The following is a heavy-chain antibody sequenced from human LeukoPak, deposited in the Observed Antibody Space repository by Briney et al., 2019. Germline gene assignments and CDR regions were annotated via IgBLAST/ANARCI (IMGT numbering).Heavy chain of an antibody. Sequence: GGSLRLSCAASGLIFDDYTMHWVRQAPGKGLEWVSLISRNGAVTKYADSVRGRFTVSRDNSKNSLYLQMNSLTTEDTALYYCAKGPTIPTYYPSGSYYETKAQFDVWGQGTLVTVSS. D-gene: IGHD3-10*01. CDR3: AKGPTIPTYYPSGSYYETKAQFDV. CDR2: ISRNGAVT. V-gene: IGHV3-43*01. J-gene: IGHJ4*02. CDR1: GLIFDDYT.